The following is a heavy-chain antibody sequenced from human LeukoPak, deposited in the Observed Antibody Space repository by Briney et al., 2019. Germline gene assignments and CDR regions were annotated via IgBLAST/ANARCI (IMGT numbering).Heavy chain of an antibody. V-gene: IGHV3-23*01. CDR3: VRLGVSGYEYYFDY. D-gene: IGHD5-12*01. Sequence: PGGSLRLSCAASGFTFSSYCMNWVRQAPGKGLEWVSAISGSGGSTYYADSVKGRSTFFRDNSKNTLYPQVNSLRADDTAVYYCVRLGVSGYEYYFDYGGEGTRVTVSS. J-gene: IGHJ4*02. CDR1: GFTFSSYC. CDR2: ISGSGGST.